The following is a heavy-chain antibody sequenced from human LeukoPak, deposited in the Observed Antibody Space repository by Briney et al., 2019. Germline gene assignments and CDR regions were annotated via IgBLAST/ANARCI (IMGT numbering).Heavy chain of an antibody. Sequence: PSETLSLTCTVSGGSTSSSSYYWGWIRQPPGKGLEWIGSIYYSGSTYYNPSLKSRVTISVDTSKNQSSLKLSSVTAADTAAYYCARRRGPGTTLRDWFDPWGQGTLVTVSS. V-gene: IGHV4-39*01. CDR1: GGSTSSSSYY. CDR2: IYYSGST. J-gene: IGHJ5*02. CDR3: ARRRGPGTTLRDWFDP. D-gene: IGHD1-7*01.